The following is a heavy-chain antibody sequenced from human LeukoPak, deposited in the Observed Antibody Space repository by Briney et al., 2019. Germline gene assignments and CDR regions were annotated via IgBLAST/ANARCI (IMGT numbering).Heavy chain of an antibody. J-gene: IGHJ4*02. CDR2: IYTSGST. CDR3: ARVRGYSSGWYEGYYFDY. CDR1: GGSISSGSYY. V-gene: IGHV4-61*02. D-gene: IGHD6-19*01. Sequence: SETLSPTCTVSGGSISSGSYYWSWIRQPAGKGLEWIGRIYTSGSTNYNPSLKSRVTISVDTSKNQFSLKLSSVTAADTAVYYCARVRGYSSGWYEGYYFDYWGQGTLVTVSS.